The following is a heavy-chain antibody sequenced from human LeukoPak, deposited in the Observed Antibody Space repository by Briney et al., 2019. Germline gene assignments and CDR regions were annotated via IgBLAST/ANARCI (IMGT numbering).Heavy chain of an antibody. CDR1: GYSCTSYW. CDR3: ARRAYYDSSAYFDY. J-gene: IGHJ4*02. Sequence: GESLKSSCKGSGYSCTSYWISWVRQMPGKGLEWMGRIDPSDSYTNYSPSFQGHVTISADKSISTAYLQWSSLKASDTAVYYCARRAYYDSSAYFDYWGQGTLVTVSS. V-gene: IGHV5-10-1*01. D-gene: IGHD3-22*01. CDR2: IDPSDSYT.